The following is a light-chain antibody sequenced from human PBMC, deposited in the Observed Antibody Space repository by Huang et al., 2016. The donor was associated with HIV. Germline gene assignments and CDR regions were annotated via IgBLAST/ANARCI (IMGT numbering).Light chain of an antibody. CDR2: AAS. J-gene: IGKJ4*01. CDR3: QQYGVSPLT. Sequence: EIVLTQSPGTLSLSPGERATLSCRASQNVRNNYLAWYQQKTGQPPRLLMYAASTRATGIPERFSGSGSGTDFTLTISKLEPEDFAVYHCQQYGVSPLTFGGGTKVEI. V-gene: IGKV3-20*01. CDR1: QNVRNNY.